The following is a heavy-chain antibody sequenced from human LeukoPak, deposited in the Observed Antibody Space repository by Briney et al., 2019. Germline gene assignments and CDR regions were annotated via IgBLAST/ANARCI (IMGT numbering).Heavy chain of an antibody. CDR3: ARDYTRGIAARPLNWFDP. CDR1: GFTFSSYS. CDR2: ISSSSSYI. Sequence: GGSLRLSCAASGFTFSSYSMSWVRQAPGKGLEWVSSISSSSSYIYYADSVKGRFTISRDNAKNSLYLQMNSLRAEDTAVYYCARDYTRGIAARPLNWFDPWGQGTLVTVSS. V-gene: IGHV3-21*01. D-gene: IGHD6-6*01. J-gene: IGHJ5*02.